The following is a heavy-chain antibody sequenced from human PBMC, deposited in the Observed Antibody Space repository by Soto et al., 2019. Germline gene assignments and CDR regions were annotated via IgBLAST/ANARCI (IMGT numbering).Heavy chain of an antibody. Sequence: LSLTCTVSGSSISSSGYYWGWIRQPPGKGLEWIGSMYYGVSTYYNPSLKSRVTVSVDASKNQFSLNLSSVTAADTAVYYCARLPSRHLVDYWGQGTLVTVSS. D-gene: IGHD3-3*02. CDR1: GSSISSSGYY. CDR2: MYYGVST. J-gene: IGHJ4*02. CDR3: ARLPSRHLVDY. V-gene: IGHV4-39*01.